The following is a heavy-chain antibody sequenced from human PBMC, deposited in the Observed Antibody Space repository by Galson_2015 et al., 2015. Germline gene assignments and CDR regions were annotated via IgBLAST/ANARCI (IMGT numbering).Heavy chain of an antibody. CDR1: GYTFTSYD. V-gene: IGHV1-8*01. D-gene: IGHD4-23*01. J-gene: IGHJ4*02. CDR2: MNPNSGNT. Sequence: SVKVSCKASGYTFTSYDINWVRQATGQGLEWMGWMNPNSGNTGYAQKFQGRVTMTRNTSISTAYMELSSQRSEDTAVYYCARGRWNREHVAFDYWGQGTLVTVSS. CDR3: ARGRWNREHVAFDY.